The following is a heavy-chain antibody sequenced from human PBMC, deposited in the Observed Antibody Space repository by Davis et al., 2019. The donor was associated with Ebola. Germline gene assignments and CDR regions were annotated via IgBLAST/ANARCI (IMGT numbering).Heavy chain of an antibody. CDR3: ASPHQIRGRDFFDC. D-gene: IGHD2-2*01. V-gene: IGHV4-34*01. Sequence: PSETLSLTCAVYGGPLNDYYWSWIRQPPGEGLAWIGEIDHRGDTKYNPSLKSRAILSMDTSRKPFSLKLTSVTAADTAVYFCASPHQIRGRDFFDCWGPGALVTVSS. J-gene: IGHJ4*02. CDR1: GGPLNDYY. CDR2: IDHRGDT.